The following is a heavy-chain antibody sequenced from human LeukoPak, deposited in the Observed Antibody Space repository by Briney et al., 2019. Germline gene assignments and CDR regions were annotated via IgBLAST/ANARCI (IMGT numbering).Heavy chain of an antibody. CDR2: ISGSGIST. CDR3: AKSWNYYDSSGDDALDI. D-gene: IGHD3-22*01. J-gene: IGHJ3*02. V-gene: IGHV3-23*01. Sequence: GGSLRLSCAASGFTFSSYGMGWVRQAPGKGLEWVSGISGSGISTYYADSVKGRFTISRDNSKNTLYLQMNSLRVEDTAVYYCAKSWNYYDSSGDDALDIWGQGTMVTVSS. CDR1: GFTFSSYG.